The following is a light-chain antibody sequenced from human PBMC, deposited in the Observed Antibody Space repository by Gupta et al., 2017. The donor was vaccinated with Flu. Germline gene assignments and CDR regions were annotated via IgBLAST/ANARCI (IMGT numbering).Light chain of an antibody. CDR3: MQALQTPLLT. J-gene: IGKJ4*01. V-gene: IGKV2-28*01. Sequence: IVMTQSPLSLPVTPGEPASISCRSSQSLLHSNGYNYLDWYLQKPGQSPQLLIYLGSNRASGVPDRFSGSGSGTDFTLKSSRVEAEDVGVYYCMQALQTPLLTFGGGTKVEIK. CDR2: LGS. CDR1: QSLLHSNGYNY.